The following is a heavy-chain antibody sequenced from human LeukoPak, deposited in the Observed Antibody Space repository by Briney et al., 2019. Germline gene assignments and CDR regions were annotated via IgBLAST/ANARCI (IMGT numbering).Heavy chain of an antibody. CDR3: ARDIKNSLGAFDY. CDR1: GGSISSYY. J-gene: IGHJ4*02. D-gene: IGHD5-18*01. Sequence: SETLSLTCTVSGGSISSYYWSWIRQPPGKGLEWIGYIYYSGSTNYNPSLKSRVTISVDTSKNQFSLKLSSVTAADTAVYYCARDIKNSLGAFDYWGQGTLVIVSS. V-gene: IGHV4-59*01. CDR2: IYYSGST.